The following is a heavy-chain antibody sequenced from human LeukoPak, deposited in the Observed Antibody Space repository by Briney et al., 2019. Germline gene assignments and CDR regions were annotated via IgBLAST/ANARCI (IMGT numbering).Heavy chain of an antibody. CDR2: ISSSSSYI. CDR3: ARGTTYCGGDCYQFDY. D-gene: IGHD2-21*02. CDR1: GFTFSRYT. J-gene: IGHJ4*02. Sequence: PGGSLRLSCAASGFTFSRYTMNWVRQAPGKGLEWVSSISSSSSYIYYADSVKGRFTISRDNAKNSLYLQMNSLRAEDTAVYYCARGTTYCGGDCYQFDYWGQGTLVTVSS. V-gene: IGHV3-21*01.